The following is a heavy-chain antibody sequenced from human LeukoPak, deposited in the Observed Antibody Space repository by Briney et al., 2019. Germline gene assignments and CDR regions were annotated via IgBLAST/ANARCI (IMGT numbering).Heavy chain of an antibody. CDR1: GFTFSSYW. CDR3: AKQGYSSGWYSQDVYY. Sequence: GGSLRLSCAASGFTFSSYWMSWVRQAPGKGLEWVSAISGSGGSTYYADSVKGRFTISRDNSKNTLYLQMNSLRAEDTAVYYCAKQGYSSGWYSQDVYYWGQGTLVTVSS. CDR2: ISGSGGST. D-gene: IGHD6-19*01. V-gene: IGHV3-23*01. J-gene: IGHJ4*02.